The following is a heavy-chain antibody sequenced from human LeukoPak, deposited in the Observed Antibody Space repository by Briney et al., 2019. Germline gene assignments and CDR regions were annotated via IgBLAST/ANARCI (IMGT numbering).Heavy chain of an antibody. CDR1: GLTFSSYW. D-gene: IGHD3-10*01. CDR2: IKQDGIEK. CDR3: VRSLYGSGSYNKGDGYFDY. Sequence: GGSLRLSCAGSGLTFSSYWMNWVRQAPGKGLEWVATIKQDGIEKHYADSVEGRFTISRDSAKRSLYLQMSSLRAEDTAVYYCVRSLYGSGSYNKGDGYFDYWGQGTLVTVSS. J-gene: IGHJ4*02. V-gene: IGHV3-7*01.